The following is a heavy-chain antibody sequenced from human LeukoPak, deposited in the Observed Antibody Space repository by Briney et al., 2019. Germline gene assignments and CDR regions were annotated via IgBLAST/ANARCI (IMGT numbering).Heavy chain of an antibody. J-gene: IGHJ3*02. Sequence: PGGSLRLSCSASGFTFSNYAMSWVRQAPGKGLDWVSAIIHSGDSTYYADSVKGRFTISRDNSKNTVYLRMNSLRAEDTAVHYCAKSESSLPDVFDIWGQGTMVTVSS. CDR2: IIHSGDST. V-gene: IGHV3-23*01. CDR1: GFTFSNYA. CDR3: AKSESSLPDVFDI. D-gene: IGHD3-22*01.